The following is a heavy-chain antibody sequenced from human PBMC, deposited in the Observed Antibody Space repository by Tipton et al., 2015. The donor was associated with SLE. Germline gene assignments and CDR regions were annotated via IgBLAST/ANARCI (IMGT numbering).Heavy chain of an antibody. V-gene: IGHV4-39*07. D-gene: IGHD7-27*01. CDR1: GDSISSSSHY. Sequence: TLSLTCIVSGDSISSSSHYWGWIRQPAGKGLEWIGSLYYRGRTTYNPSLKSRVTLSVDTSKNQFSLKLSSVTAADTAVYYCAARTGDVLYYYYMDVWGKGTTVTVSS. J-gene: IGHJ6*03. CDR2: LYYRGRT. CDR3: AARTGDVLYYYYMDV.